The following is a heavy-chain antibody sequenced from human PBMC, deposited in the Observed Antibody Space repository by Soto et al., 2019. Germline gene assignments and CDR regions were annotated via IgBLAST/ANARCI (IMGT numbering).Heavy chain of an antibody. CDR1: GDSVSSNSAA. CDR3: ARLAPGGSGGGGDY. V-gene: IGHV6-1*01. J-gene: IGHJ4*02. D-gene: IGHD6-19*01. CDR2: TYYRSKWYN. Sequence: QVQLQQSGPGLVKPSQTLSLTCAISGDSVSSNSAAWNWIRQSPSRGLEWLGRTYYRSKWYNDYAASVKSRITINPKTSKNHISLQLKSVTPEDTALYYCARLAPGGSGGGGDYWGQGTLVTVSS.